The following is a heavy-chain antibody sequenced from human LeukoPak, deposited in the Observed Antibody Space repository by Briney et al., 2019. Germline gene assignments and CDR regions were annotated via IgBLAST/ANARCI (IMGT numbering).Heavy chain of an antibody. Sequence: PSETLSLTCTVSGGSISSYYWSWIRQPPGKRLEWIGYIYYSGSTNYNPSLKSRVTISVDTSKNQFSLKLSSVTAADTAVYYCARLQYSSGGPWFDPWGQGTLVTVSS. J-gene: IGHJ5*02. CDR3: ARLQYSSGGPWFDP. D-gene: IGHD6-19*01. V-gene: IGHV4-59*08. CDR2: IYYSGST. CDR1: GGSISSYY.